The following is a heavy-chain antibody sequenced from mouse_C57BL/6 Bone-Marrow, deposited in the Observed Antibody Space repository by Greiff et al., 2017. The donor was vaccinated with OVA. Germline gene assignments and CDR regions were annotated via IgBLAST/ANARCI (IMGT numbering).Heavy chain of an antibody. D-gene: IGHD1-1*01. CDR2: INPSSGYT. CDR1: GYTFTSYT. V-gene: IGHV1-4*01. CDR3: AKLYGSRSDY. Sequence: VQLQQSGAELARPGASVKMSCKASGYTFTSYTMHWVKQRPGQGLEWIGYINPSSGYTKYNQKFKDKATLTADESSSTAYMQLSSLTSEDSAVYYCAKLYGSRSDYWGQGTTLTVSS. J-gene: IGHJ2*01.